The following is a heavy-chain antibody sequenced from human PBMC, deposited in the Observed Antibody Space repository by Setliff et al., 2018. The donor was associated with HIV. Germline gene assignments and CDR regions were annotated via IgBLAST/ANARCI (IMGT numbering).Heavy chain of an antibody. CDR2: INHSGSS. Sequence: SETLSLTCAVYNESFNGYYWTWIRQTPEKGLEWIGEINHSGSSNYNPSLKSRVTLSVETSKNQFSLKLSSVTAADTAVYYCASSFFGSGTYYNDLAYWGQGILVTVS. D-gene: IGHD3-10*01. V-gene: IGHV4-34*01. J-gene: IGHJ4*02. CDR1: NESFNGYY. CDR3: ASSFFGSGTYYNDLAY.